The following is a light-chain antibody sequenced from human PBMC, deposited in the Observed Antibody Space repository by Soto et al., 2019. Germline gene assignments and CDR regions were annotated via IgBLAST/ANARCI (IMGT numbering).Light chain of an antibody. J-gene: IGLJ1*01. CDR1: SSDVGGYNY. CDR3: SSYTSSSTLGV. V-gene: IGLV2-14*01. Sequence: QSALTQPASVSGSPGQSITISCTGTSSDVGGYNYVSWYQQHPGKAPKLMIYEVNNRPSGVSNRFSGSKSGNTASLTISGLQAEVEADYYCSSYTSSSTLGVFGTGTKLTVL. CDR2: EVN.